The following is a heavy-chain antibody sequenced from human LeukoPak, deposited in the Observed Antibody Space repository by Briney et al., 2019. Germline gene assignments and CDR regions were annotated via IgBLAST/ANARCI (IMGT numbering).Heavy chain of an antibody. J-gene: IGHJ6*02. CDR1: GFTFSSYG. CDR2: IWYDGSNK. Sequence: GSLRLSRAASGFTFSSYGMHWVRQAPGKGLEWVAVIWYDGSNKYYADSVKGRFTISRDNSKNTLYLQMNSLRAEDTAVYYCARASGPLMRYYYYGMDVWGQGTTVTVSS. V-gene: IGHV3-33*01. CDR3: ARASGPLMRYYYYGMDV. D-gene: IGHD6-19*01.